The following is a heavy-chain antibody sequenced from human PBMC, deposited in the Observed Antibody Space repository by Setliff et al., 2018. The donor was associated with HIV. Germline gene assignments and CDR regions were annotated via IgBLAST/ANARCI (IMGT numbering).Heavy chain of an antibody. CDR2: VVPTIHEA. J-gene: IGHJ1*01. V-gene: IGHV1-69*13. CDR1: GVTFNYSF. Sequence: SVKVSCKASGVTFNYSFITWVRQAPGQGLEWMGGVVPTIHEATYAQKFQGRVTITADESATTMYMEMSGLTSEDTAIYYCARGADASGYFYREYFQHWGQGTLVTVSS. D-gene: IGHD3-22*01. CDR3: ARGADASGYFYREYFQH.